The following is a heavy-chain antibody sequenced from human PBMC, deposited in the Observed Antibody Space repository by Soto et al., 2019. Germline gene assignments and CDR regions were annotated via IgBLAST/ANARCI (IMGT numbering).Heavy chain of an antibody. CDR3: AGDVAAADY. CDR2: INAGNGNT. V-gene: IGHV1-3*05. Sequence: QVQIVQSGAEEKKPGASVKVSCKASGYTFTSYAMHWVRQAPGQRLEWMGWINAGNGNTKYSQKFQGRVTITSDTAASTAYMELISLSSEDTAVYYCAGDVAAADYWGQGSLVTVSS. J-gene: IGHJ4*02. D-gene: IGHD6-13*01. CDR1: GYTFTSYA.